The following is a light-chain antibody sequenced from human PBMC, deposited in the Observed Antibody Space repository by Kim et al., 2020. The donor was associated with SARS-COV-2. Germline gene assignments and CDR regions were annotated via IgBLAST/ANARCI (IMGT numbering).Light chain of an antibody. CDR3: QTWGTGIRV. CDR1: SGHSNYA. V-gene: IGLV4-69*01. Sequence: QLVLTQSPSASASLGASVKLTCTLSSGHSNYAIAWHKQQPEKGPRYLMKLNSDGSHSKGDGIPDRFSGSSSGAERYLTISSLQSEDEADYYCQTWGTGIRVFGGGTKLTV. CDR2: LNSDGSH. J-gene: IGLJ3*02.